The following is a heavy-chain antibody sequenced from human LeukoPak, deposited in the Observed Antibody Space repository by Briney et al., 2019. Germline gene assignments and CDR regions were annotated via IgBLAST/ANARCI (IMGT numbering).Heavy chain of an antibody. CDR1: GFTFSSYG. J-gene: IGHJ4*02. CDR2: IRYDGSNK. CDR3: AKDIYSSSWYYFDY. Sequence: GGSLRLSCAASGFTFSSYGMHWVRQAPAKGLGGLAFIRYDGSNKYYADSVKGRFTISRDNSKNTLYLQMNSLRAEDTAVYYCAKDIYSSSWYYFDYWGQGTLVTVSS. D-gene: IGHD6-13*01. V-gene: IGHV3-30*02.